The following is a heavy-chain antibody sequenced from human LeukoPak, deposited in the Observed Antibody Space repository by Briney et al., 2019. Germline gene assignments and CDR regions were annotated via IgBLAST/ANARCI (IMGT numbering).Heavy chain of an antibody. D-gene: IGHD2-15*01. V-gene: IGHV3-15*01. Sequence: GGSLRLSCAASGFTFSNAWMSWVRQAPGKGLEWVGRIKSKTDGGTTDYAAPVKGRSTISRDDSKNTLYLQMNSLKTEDTAVYYCTTDPADSKYYYYYGMDVWGQGTTVTVSS. CDR1: GFTFSNAW. J-gene: IGHJ6*02. CDR2: IKSKTDGGTT. CDR3: TTDPADSKYYYYYGMDV.